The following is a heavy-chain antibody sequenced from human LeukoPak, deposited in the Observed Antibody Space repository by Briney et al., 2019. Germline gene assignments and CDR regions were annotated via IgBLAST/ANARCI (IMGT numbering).Heavy chain of an antibody. CDR3: AKDKWYCSGGSCYGPDY. V-gene: IGHV3-7*01. CDR1: GFTFSSYW. J-gene: IGHJ4*02. D-gene: IGHD2-15*01. CDR2: INQDGTEK. Sequence: PGGSLRLSCAASGFTFSSYWMNWVRQAPGKGLEWVANINQDGTEKYYVDSVKGRFTISRDNAKNSLYLQMNSLRPEDTAVYYCAKDKWYCSGGSCYGPDYWGQGTLVTVSS.